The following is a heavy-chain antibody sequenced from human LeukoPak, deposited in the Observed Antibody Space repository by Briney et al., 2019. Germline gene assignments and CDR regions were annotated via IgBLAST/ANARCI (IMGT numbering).Heavy chain of an antibody. CDR2: IHHSGST. Sequence: SETLSLTCAVSGYSISSGYYWGWIRQPPGKGLEWIGSIHHSGSTYYNPSLKSRVSMSVDKSKNQFSVKVNSVTAADTAVYYCARHRGENYDSSGHFDYWGQGTLVTVSS. D-gene: IGHD3-22*01. CDR3: ARHRGENYDSSGHFDY. J-gene: IGHJ4*02. CDR1: GYSISSGYY. V-gene: IGHV4-38-2*01.